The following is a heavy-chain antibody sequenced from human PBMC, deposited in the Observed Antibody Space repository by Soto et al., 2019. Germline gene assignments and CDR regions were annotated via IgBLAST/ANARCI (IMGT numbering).Heavy chain of an antibody. V-gene: IGHV3-15*01. CDR2: IKSKTEGGTT. CDR1: GFTFSNAW. D-gene: IGHD2-15*01. Sequence: GGSLRLSCAASGFTFSNAWMSWVRPAPGKGLECVGRIKSKTEGGTTDYAAPVKGRFTISRDDSENTLYLQMNSLKTEDTAVYYCTTDGLSNPTFDYWGQGTLVTVSS. J-gene: IGHJ4*02. CDR3: TTDGLSNPTFDY.